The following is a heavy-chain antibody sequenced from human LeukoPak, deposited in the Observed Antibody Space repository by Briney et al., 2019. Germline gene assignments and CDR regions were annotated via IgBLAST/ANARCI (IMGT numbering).Heavy chain of an antibody. J-gene: IGHJ4*02. CDR2: IKQDGSEK. Sequence: GGSLRLSCAASGFTFRSYWMTWVRQAPGKGLEWVANIKQDGSEKYYVDSVKGRFTISRDYAKNSLYLQMNSLRAEDTAMYYCARDDSGSYWIPDQWGQGTLVTVSS. CDR1: GFTFRSYW. V-gene: IGHV3-7*01. CDR3: ARDDSGSYWIPDQ. D-gene: IGHD3-10*01.